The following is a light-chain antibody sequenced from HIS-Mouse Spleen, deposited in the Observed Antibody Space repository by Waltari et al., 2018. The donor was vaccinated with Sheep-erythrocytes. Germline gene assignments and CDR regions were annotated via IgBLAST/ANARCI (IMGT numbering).Light chain of an antibody. CDR1: QSLLHSNGYNY. CDR3: MQALQTPLT. CDR2: LGS. J-gene: IGKJ4*01. Sequence: DIVMTQSPLSLPVIPGEPASISCRSSQSLLHSNGYNYLDWYLQKPGQSPQLLIYLGSNRASGVPDRFSGSGSGTEFTLKISRVEAEDVGVYYCMQALQTPLTFGGGTKVEIK. V-gene: IGKV2-28*01.